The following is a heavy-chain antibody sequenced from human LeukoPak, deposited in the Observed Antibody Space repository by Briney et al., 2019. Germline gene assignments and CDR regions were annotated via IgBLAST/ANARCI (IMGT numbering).Heavy chain of an antibody. CDR2: ISAYNGNT. Sequence: ASVKVSCKASGYTFTSYGISWVRQAPGQGLEWMGWISAYNGNTNYAQKLQGRVTMTTDTSTSTAYMELRSLRSDDTAVCYCARSEVRYFDWPNYFDYWGQGTLVTVSS. J-gene: IGHJ4*02. CDR3: ARSEVRYFDWPNYFDY. CDR1: GYTFTSYG. V-gene: IGHV1-18*01. D-gene: IGHD3-9*01.